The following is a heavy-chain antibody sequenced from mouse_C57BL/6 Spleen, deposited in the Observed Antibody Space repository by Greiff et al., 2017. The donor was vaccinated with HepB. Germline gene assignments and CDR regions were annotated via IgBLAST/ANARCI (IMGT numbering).Heavy chain of an antibody. V-gene: IGHV1-18*01. CDR1: GYTFTDYN. CDR2: INPNNGGT. CDR3: ASRDYDYAMDY. D-gene: IGHD2-4*01. Sequence: VHVKQSGPELVKPGASVKIPCKASGYTFTDYNMDWVKQSHGKSLEWIGDINPNNGGTIYNQKFKGKATLTVDKSSSTAYMELRSLTSEDTAVYYCASRDYDYAMDYWGQGTSVTVSS. J-gene: IGHJ4*01.